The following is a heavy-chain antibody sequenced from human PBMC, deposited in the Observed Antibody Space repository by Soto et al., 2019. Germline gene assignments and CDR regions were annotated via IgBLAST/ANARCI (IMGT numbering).Heavy chain of an antibody. V-gene: IGHV1-18*01. J-gene: IGHJ4*02. CDR3: AREFPQGLGALH. CDR1: GYTFSSYG. Sequence: ASVKVSCKASGYTFSSYGFSWVRQAPGQGLEWMGWISTYNGNTRYAQNLQGRVAMTTDTSTSTVYMELRSLRSDDTAVYYCAREFPQGLGALHWGQGTLVTVSS. CDR2: ISTYNGNT. D-gene: IGHD3-16*01.